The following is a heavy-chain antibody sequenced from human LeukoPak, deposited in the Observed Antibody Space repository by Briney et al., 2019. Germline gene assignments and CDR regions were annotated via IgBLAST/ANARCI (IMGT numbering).Heavy chain of an antibody. Sequence: KTSETLSLTCTVSGGSISSYYWSWIRQPPGKGLEWIGYIYYSGSTNYNPSLKSRVTISVDTSKNQFSLKLSSVTAADTAVYYCVTTGTHYFDYWGQGTLVTVSS. CDR3: VTTGTHYFDY. CDR1: GGSISSYY. J-gene: IGHJ4*02. V-gene: IGHV4-59*08. D-gene: IGHD3-3*01. CDR2: IYYSGST.